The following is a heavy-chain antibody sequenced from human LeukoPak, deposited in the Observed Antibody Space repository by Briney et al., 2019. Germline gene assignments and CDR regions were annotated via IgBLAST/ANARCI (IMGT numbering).Heavy chain of an antibody. Sequence: PGGSLRLSCAASGLIFSSYVMSWVRQAPGKGLEWVSTISGTGGDTYYTDSVKGRFTISRDNSKNTLYLQMNSLRAEDMAVYYGEKELLVGTAFDIWGQGTMVTVSS. CDR1: GLIFSSYV. V-gene: IGHV3-23*01. D-gene: IGHD7-27*01. J-gene: IGHJ3*02. CDR2: ISGTGGDT. CDR3: EKELLVGTAFDI.